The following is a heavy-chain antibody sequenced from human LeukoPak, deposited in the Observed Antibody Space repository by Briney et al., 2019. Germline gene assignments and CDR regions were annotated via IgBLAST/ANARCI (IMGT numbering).Heavy chain of an antibody. CDR3: ATGNMYF. CDR1: GFTFSNAW. V-gene: IGHV3-15*01. D-gene: IGHD2/OR15-2a*01. Sequence: GGSLRLSCAAPGFTFSNAWMSWVRQAPGKGLEWVGRIKTKVDGGTADYGTVVKGRFNISRDDSQNTLFLQVDSLKTEDTAVYYCATGNMYFWGQGILVIVSS. J-gene: IGHJ4*02. CDR2: IKTKVDGGTA.